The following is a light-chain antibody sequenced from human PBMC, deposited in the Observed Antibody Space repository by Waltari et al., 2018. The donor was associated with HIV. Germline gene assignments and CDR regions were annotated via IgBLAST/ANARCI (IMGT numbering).Light chain of an antibody. J-gene: IGKJ4*01. CDR3: QQSYNSLT. CDR1: QSVANS. Sequence: EVVLTQSPATLSLSPGERATLSCRASQSVANSLAWYQQRRGQSHRLLIYDTSNRATGVPARFSGSASGTDFTLTISSLEPEDFAVYYCQQSYNSLTFGGGTKVEIK. CDR2: DTS. V-gene: IGKV3-11*01.